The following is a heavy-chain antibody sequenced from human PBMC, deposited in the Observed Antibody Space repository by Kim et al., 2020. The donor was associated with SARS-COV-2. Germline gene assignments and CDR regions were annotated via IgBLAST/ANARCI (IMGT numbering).Heavy chain of an antibody. J-gene: IGHJ5*02. V-gene: IGHV7-4-1*02. Sequence: TYAKGFTDRVVFSLDTSVSTAYLQISSLKAEDTAVYYCARVGREYNWFDPWGQGTLVTVSS. CDR3: ARVGREYNWFDP.